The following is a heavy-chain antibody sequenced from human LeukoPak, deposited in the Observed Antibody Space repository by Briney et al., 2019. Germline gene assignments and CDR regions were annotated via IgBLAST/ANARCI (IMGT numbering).Heavy chain of an antibody. CDR2: IQYDGSNK. D-gene: IGHD3-22*01. CDR3: ARGLGDSSGYFDAFDI. J-gene: IGHJ3*02. CDR1: GLSFSSYG. Sequence: GGSLRLSCAASGLSFSSYGMHWVRQAPGKGLEWVAFIQYDGSNKFYADSVKGRFTISRDNSKNTLYLQMNSLRAEDTAVYYCARGLGDSSGYFDAFDIWGQGTMVTVSS. V-gene: IGHV3-30*06.